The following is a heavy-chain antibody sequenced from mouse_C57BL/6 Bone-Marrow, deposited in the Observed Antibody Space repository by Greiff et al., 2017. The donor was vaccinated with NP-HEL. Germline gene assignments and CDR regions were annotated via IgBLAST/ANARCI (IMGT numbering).Heavy chain of an antibody. CDR2: IYPGSGNT. J-gene: IGHJ2*01. Sequence: VKLQESGPELVKPGASVKISCKASGYSFTSYYIHWVKQRPGQGLEWIGWIYPGSGNTKYNEKFKGKATLTADTSSSTAYMQLSSLTSEDSAVYYCAKGDGYGYWGQGTTLTVSS. CDR1: GYSFTSYY. CDR3: AKGDGYGY. D-gene: IGHD2-2*01. V-gene: IGHV1-66*01.